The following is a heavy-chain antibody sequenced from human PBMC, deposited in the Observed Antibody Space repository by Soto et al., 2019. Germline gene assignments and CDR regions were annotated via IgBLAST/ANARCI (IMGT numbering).Heavy chain of an antibody. CDR1: GFTFSSYG. D-gene: IGHD2-15*01. Sequence: GGSLRLSCAASGFTFSSYGMHWVRQAPGKGLEWVAVISYDGSNKYYADSVKGRFTISRDNSKNTLYLQMNSLRAEDTAVYYCAKDYWDIVLAAQMLYYYGMDVWGQGTTVTVSS. V-gene: IGHV3-30*18. J-gene: IGHJ6*02. CDR2: ISYDGSNK. CDR3: AKDYWDIVLAAQMLYYYGMDV.